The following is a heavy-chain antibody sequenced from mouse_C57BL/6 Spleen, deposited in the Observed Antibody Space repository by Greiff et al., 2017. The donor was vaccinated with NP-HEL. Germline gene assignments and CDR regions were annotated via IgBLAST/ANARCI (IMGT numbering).Heavy chain of an antibody. CDR2: INPNNGGT. V-gene: IGHV1-22*01. Sequence: EVQLQQSGPELVKPGASVKMSCKASGYTFTDYNMHWVKQSHGKSLEWIGYINPNNGGTSYNQKFKGKATLTVNKSSSTAYMELRSLTSEDSAVYYCARGDYYGSSSDYWGQGTTLTVSS. CDR1: GYTFTDYN. J-gene: IGHJ2*01. D-gene: IGHD1-1*01. CDR3: ARGDYYGSSSDY.